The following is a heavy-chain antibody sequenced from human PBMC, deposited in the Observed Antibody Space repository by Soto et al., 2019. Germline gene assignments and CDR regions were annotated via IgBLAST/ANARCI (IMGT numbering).Heavy chain of an antibody. Sequence: QVQLVQSGAEVKKPGSSVKVSCKASGGTFSSYAISWVRQAPGQGLEWMGGIIPISGTTNYAQKFQGRVTITADKSTSTAYMELSSLRSEETAVYYCARSQGSSTSLEIYYYYYYGMDVWGQGTTVTVSS. CDR2: IIPISGTT. CDR3: ARSQGSSTSLEIYYYYYYGMDV. J-gene: IGHJ6*02. V-gene: IGHV1-69*06. D-gene: IGHD2-2*01. CDR1: GGTFSSYA.